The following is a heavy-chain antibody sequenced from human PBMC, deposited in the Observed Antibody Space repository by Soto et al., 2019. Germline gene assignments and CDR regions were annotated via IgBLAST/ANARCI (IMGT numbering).Heavy chain of an antibody. J-gene: IGHJ5*02. CDR3: ARGHISATKNWLDP. V-gene: IGHV1-8*01. CDR1: GYTFTSYH. CDR2: MNPNSGNT. D-gene: IGHD1-20*01. Sequence: ASVKVSCKGSGYTFTSYHINWVRQATGQGLEWMGWMNPNSGNTGYAQTLQGRVTMTWDTSISTAYMELSSLRFEDTAMYYCARGHISATKNWLDPWGQGTLVIVSS.